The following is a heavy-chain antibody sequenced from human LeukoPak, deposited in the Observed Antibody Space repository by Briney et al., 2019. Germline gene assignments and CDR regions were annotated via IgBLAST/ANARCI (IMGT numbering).Heavy chain of an antibody. CDR2: ISSSSSTI. CDR1: GFTFSSYS. D-gene: IGHD3-10*01. Sequence: GGSLRLSCAASGFTFSSYSMNWVRQAPGKGLEWVSYISSSSSTIYYADSVKGRFTISRDNAKNSLYLQMNSLRAEDTAVYYCVRDGEGVPHFSKKKDAFDIWGQGTMVTVSS. V-gene: IGHV3-48*04. CDR3: VRDGEGVPHFSKKKDAFDI. J-gene: IGHJ3*02.